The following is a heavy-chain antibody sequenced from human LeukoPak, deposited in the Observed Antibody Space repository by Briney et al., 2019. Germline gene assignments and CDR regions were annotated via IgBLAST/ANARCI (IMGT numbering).Heavy chain of an antibody. Sequence: GESLKISCKGSGYSFTSYWIGWVRQMPGKGLEWMGIIYPGDSDTRYSPSFQGQVTISADKSISTAYLQWSSLKASDTAMYYCARHVGRTWDYDILTGWYYFDYWGQGTLVTVSS. CDR2: IYPGDSDT. V-gene: IGHV5-51*01. CDR1: GYSFTSYW. CDR3: ARHVGRTWDYDILTGWYYFDY. J-gene: IGHJ4*02. D-gene: IGHD3-9*01.